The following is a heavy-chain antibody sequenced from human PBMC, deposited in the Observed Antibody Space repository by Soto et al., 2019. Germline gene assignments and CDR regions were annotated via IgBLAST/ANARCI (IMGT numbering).Heavy chain of an antibody. CDR1: GFTFSSYS. D-gene: IGHD3-10*01. J-gene: IGHJ2*01. CDR2: ISDSGSIK. Sequence: EVQLVESGGGLVQPGGSLRLSCVASGFTFSSYSMNWVRQAPGKGLEWVPYISDSGSIKYYADSVKGRFTISRDNAKNSLYLQMNSLRVEDTAVYYCARDYGSGKRFFDLWGRGTLVTLSS. V-gene: IGHV3-48*01. CDR3: ARDYGSGKRFFDL.